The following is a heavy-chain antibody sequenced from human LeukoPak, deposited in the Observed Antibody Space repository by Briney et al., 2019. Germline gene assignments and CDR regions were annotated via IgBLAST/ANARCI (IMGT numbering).Heavy chain of an antibody. J-gene: IGHJ6*02. CDR2: ISYDGSNK. CDR1: GFTFSSYA. Sequence: GGSLRLSCAASGFTFSSYAMHWVRQAPGKGLEWVAVISYDGSNKYYADSVKGRFTISRDNSKNTLYLQMNSLRAEDTAVYYCARDPLRFLEWLSPRYYYYYGMDVWGQGTTVTVSS. D-gene: IGHD3-3*01. CDR3: ARDPLRFLEWLSPRYYYYYGMDV. V-gene: IGHV3-30*04.